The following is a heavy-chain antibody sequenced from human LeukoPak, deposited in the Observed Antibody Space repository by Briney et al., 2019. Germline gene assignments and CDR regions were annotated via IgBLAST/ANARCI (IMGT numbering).Heavy chain of an antibody. D-gene: IGHD3-22*01. CDR1: GFTFSTCA. V-gene: IGHV3-9*01. CDR3: AKGNDIGGYYYPHFDY. CDR2: ISWNSGSI. J-gene: IGHJ4*02. Sequence: GGSLRLSCAASGFTFSTCAMSWVRQDPGKGLEWVSGISWNSGSIGYADSVKGRFTISRDNAKNSLYLQMNSLRAEDTALYYCAKGNDIGGYYYPHFDYWGQGTLVTVSS.